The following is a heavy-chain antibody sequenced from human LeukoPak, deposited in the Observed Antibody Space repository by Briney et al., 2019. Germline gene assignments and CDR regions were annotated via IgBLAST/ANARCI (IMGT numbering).Heavy chain of an antibody. CDR2: ISAYNGNT. Sequence: ASVKVSCKASGYTFTSYGISWVRQAPGQGLEWMGWISAYNGNTNYAQKLQGRVTMTTDTSTSTDYMELRSLRSDDTAVYYCARDGTTVTTEGDWFDPWGQGTLVTVSS. J-gene: IGHJ5*02. V-gene: IGHV1-18*01. CDR3: ARDGTTVTTEGDWFDP. D-gene: IGHD4-17*01. CDR1: GYTFTSYG.